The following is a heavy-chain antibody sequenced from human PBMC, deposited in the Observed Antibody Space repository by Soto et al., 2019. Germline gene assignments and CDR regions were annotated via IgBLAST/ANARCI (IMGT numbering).Heavy chain of an antibody. J-gene: IGHJ6*02. Sequence: SVKGSCKASGGTFSSYAISWVRQAPGQGLEWMGGIIPIFGTANYAQKFQGRVTITADESTSTAYMELSSLRSEDTAVYYCASLGEITMVRGVIIRGYYYHGMDVWGQGTTVTVSS. D-gene: IGHD3-10*01. CDR2: IIPIFGTA. CDR1: GGTFSSYA. V-gene: IGHV1-69*13. CDR3: ASLGEITMVRGVIIRGYYYHGMDV.